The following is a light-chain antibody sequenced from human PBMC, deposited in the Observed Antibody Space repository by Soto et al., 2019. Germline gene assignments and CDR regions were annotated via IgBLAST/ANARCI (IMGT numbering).Light chain of an antibody. J-gene: IGLJ1*01. Sequence: QSALTQPRSVSGSPGQSVTISCTGTSSDVGGYYYVSWYQQHPGKAPKLMIYDVNKRPSGVPDRFSASKSGITASLTISGLQAEDEADYYCCSYAGTYAFYVFGTGTKVTVL. V-gene: IGLV2-11*01. CDR3: CSYAGTYAFYV. CDR1: SSDVGGYYY. CDR2: DVN.